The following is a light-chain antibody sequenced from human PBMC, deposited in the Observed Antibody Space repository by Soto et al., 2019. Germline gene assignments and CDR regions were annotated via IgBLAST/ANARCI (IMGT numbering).Light chain of an antibody. CDR2: RVS. V-gene: IGKV3-20*01. J-gene: IGKJ1*01. Sequence: EVVLTQSPGTLSLSPWEVATLSCRASQSVSNRYFAWYQQKPGQAPRLLIYRVSSRATGIPDRFSGSGSGTDFTLTISRLEPEDFAVYYCQQYGSSPWTFGHGTKVDIK. CDR3: QQYGSSPWT. CDR1: QSVSNRY.